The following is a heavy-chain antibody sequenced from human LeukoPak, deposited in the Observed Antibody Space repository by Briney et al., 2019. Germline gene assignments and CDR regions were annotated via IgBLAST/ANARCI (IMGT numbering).Heavy chain of an antibody. D-gene: IGHD3-10*01. CDR3: ARDHSRFGEAKK. CDR2: IYHSGST. CDR1: GYYISDGYY. J-gene: IGHJ4*02. Sequence: SETLSLTCTVSGYYISDGYYWGWIRPPPGKGLEWIGNIYHSGSTYYNPSLRSRVTISVDTSKNQFSLKLSSVTAADTAVYYCARDHSRFGEAKKWGQGTLVTVSS. V-gene: IGHV4-38-2*02.